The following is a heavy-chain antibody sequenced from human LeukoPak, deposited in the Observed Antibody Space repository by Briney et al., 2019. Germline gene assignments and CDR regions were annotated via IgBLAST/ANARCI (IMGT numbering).Heavy chain of an antibody. CDR3: ARVGYDFWSGYYKTDAFDI. V-gene: IGHV1-18*01. Sequence: ASVKVSCKASGYTFTSYGISWVRQAPGQGLEWMGWISAYNGNTNYAQKLQGRVTMTTDTSTSTAYMELRSLRPDDTAVYYCARVGYDFWSGYYKTDAFDIWGQGTMVTVSS. J-gene: IGHJ3*02. CDR2: ISAYNGNT. D-gene: IGHD3-3*01. CDR1: GYTFTSYG.